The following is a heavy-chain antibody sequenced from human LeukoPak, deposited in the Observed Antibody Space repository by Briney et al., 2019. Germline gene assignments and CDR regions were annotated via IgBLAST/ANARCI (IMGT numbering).Heavy chain of an antibody. D-gene: IGHD2-21*02. CDR1: GFTFSTYG. CDR2: IRSDGNNK. J-gene: IGHJ6*03. Sequence: GGSLRLSCAASGFTFSTYGMRWVRQAPGKGLEWVAFIRSDGNNKYYADSVKGRFIISRDNSKNTLYLQMNSLRAEDTAVYYCAKDDFKYYYYYMDVWGKGTTVTVSS. CDR3: AKDDFKYYYYYMDV. V-gene: IGHV3-30*02.